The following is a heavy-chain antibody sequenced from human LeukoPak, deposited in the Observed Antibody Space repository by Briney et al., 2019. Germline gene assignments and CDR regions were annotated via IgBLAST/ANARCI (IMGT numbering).Heavy chain of an antibody. Sequence: GGSLRLSCAASGFTFSNYWVNWVRQAPGKGLEWVASINHNGNVNYYVDSVKGRFTISRDNAKNSLYLQMSNLRAEDTAVYFCARGGGLDVWGQGATVTVSS. J-gene: IGHJ6*02. CDR2: INHNGNVN. CDR3: ARGGGLDV. D-gene: IGHD3-16*01. CDR1: GFTFSNYW. V-gene: IGHV3-7*03.